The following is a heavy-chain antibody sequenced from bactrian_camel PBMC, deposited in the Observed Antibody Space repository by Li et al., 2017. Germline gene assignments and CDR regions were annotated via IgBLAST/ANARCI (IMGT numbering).Heavy chain of an antibody. D-gene: IGHD2*01. CDR1: GDTLSRSC. CDR3: AARVCYYDTSIVFSSSSYTY. CDR2: INSEGTK. V-gene: IGHV3S26*01. J-gene: IGHJ4*01. Sequence: HVQLVESGGGSVQAGGSLTLSCVASGDTLSRSCMAWFRQAPGKEREGVASINSEGTKRYADSVKGRFTVSKDNTKNTVYLQMNSLKPDDTGMYYCAARVCYYDTSIVFSSSSYTYWGQGTQVTVS.